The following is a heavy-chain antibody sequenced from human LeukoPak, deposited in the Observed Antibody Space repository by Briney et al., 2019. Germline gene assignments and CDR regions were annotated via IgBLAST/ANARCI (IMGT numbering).Heavy chain of an antibody. CDR2: IYPGDSDS. D-gene: IGHD1-26*01. CDR1: GSPFTSYW. V-gene: IGHV5-51*01. Sequence: GGSLKISCKGSGSPFTSYWIGGVRQMPGKGLEWMGIIYPGDSDSRYSPSFQGQVTISVDKSISTAYLQWSSLKASDTAMYYCARHQEVGAAGYLDVWGKGTTVTVSS. CDR3: ARHQEVGAAGYLDV. J-gene: IGHJ6*03.